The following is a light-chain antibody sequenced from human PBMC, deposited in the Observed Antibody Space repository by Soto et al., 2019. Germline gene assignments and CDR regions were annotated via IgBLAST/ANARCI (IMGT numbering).Light chain of an antibody. CDR3: SSYTSSSTRV. V-gene: IGLV2-14*01. J-gene: IGLJ1*01. CDR2: EVS. CDR1: SSDVGGYNY. Sequence: QSGLTQPASVSLSPGQSITISCTGTSSDVGGYNYVSWYQQHPGKAPKLMIYEVSNRPSGVSNRFSGSKSGNTASLTISGLQAEDEADYYCSSYTSSSTRVFGTGTKVTVL.